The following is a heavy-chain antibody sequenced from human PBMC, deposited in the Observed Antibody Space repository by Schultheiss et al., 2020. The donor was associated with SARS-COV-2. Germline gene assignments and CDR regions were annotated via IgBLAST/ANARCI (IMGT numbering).Heavy chain of an antibody. CDR1: GFTVSSNY. Sequence: GESLKISCAASGFTVSSNYMSWVRQAPGKGLEWVSGIEKNGDDTYYADSVKGRFTISRDNAKNSLYLQMNSLRAEDTAVYYCAKDPNVVGGAFDIWGQGTMVTVSS. J-gene: IGHJ3*02. D-gene: IGHD2-15*01. CDR2: IEKNGDDT. CDR3: AKDPNVVGGAFDI. V-gene: IGHV3-53*01.